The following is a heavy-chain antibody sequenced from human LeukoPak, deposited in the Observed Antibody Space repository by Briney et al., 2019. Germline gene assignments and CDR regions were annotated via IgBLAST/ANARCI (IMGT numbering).Heavy chain of an antibody. Sequence: GASVKVSCKASGYTFTSYYMHWVRQAPGQGLEWMGIINPSGGSTSYAQKFQGRVTMTRDTSTSTVYVELSSLRSEDTAVYYCARDSQIRQKNWGSVYWGQGTLVTVSS. J-gene: IGHJ4*02. V-gene: IGHV1-46*01. CDR2: INPSGGST. D-gene: IGHD7-27*01. CDR3: ARDSQIRQKNWGSVY. CDR1: GYTFTSYY.